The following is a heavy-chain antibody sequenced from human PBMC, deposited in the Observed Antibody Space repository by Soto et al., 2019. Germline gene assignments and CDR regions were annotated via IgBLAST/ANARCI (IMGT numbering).Heavy chain of an antibody. CDR3: ARQFPLRYGDYGGWWFDP. Sequence: SETLSLTCTVSGGSISSGDYYWSWIRQPPGKGLEWIGYIYYSGSTYYNPSLKSRVTISVDTSKNQFSLKLSSVTAADTAVYYCARQFPLRYGDYGGWWFDPWGQGTLVTVSS. CDR2: IYYSGST. V-gene: IGHV4-30-4*01. J-gene: IGHJ5*02. CDR1: GGSISSGDYY. D-gene: IGHD4-17*01.